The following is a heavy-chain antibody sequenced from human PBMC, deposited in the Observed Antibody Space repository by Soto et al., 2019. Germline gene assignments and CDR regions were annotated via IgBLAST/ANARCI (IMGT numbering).Heavy chain of an antibody. CDR1: GDSVSSNSGA. CDR3: ERQRSGAQYYGLDV. J-gene: IGHJ6*02. D-gene: IGHD3-10*01. V-gene: IGHV6-1*01. CDR2: TYYRSKWYN. Sequence: QVQLQQSGARLVKPSQTLSLTCAISGDSVSSNSGAWNWIRQSPSRGLEWLGRTYYRSKWYNDYAVSVKSRTSINPDTPKTEFTLQLNSVNPEDTAVYYCERQRSGAQYYGLDVWGQGTTVTVSS.